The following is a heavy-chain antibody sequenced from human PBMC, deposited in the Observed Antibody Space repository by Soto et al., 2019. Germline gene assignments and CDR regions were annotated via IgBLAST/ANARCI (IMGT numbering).Heavy chain of an antibody. CDR2: IYYSGST. J-gene: IGHJ4*02. CDR1: GGSISSYY. CDR3: ARRYGTTFDY. V-gene: IGHV4-59*01. D-gene: IGHD1-7*01. Sequence: LSLTCTVSGGSISSYYWSWIRQPPGKGLEWIGYIYYSGSTNYNLSLKSRVTISVDTSKNQFSLKLSSVTAADTAVYYCARRYGTTFDYWGQGILVTVSS.